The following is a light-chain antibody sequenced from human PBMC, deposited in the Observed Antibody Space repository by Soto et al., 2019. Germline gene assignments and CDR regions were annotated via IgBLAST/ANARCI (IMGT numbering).Light chain of an antibody. CDR2: GND. Sequence: QSVLTQPPSVSGAPGQRVTISCSGTSSSIGAGYEVHWYHQLPGTAPKLLVSGNDNRPSGVPDRLSASKSGTSASLAITGLQAEDEGHYYCQSYDNRLTAYLFGTGTKLTVL. V-gene: IGLV1-40*01. CDR3: QSYDNRLTAYL. CDR1: SSSIGAGYE. J-gene: IGLJ1*01.